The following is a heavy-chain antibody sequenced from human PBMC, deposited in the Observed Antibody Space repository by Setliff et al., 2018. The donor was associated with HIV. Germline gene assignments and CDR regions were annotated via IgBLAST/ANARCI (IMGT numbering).Heavy chain of an antibody. D-gene: IGHD1-26*01. CDR3: AKDPYSGTFTLYYFDY. Sequence: PGGSLRLSCAASGFTFSTYATSWVRQAPGKGLEWVAAISGSGGGTYYADSVKGRFTISRDNSKNTLYLQMNSLRVEDTAKYYCAKDPYSGTFTLYYFDYWGQGTLVTVSS. CDR1: GFTFSTYA. J-gene: IGHJ4*02. CDR2: ISGSGGGT. V-gene: IGHV3-23*01.